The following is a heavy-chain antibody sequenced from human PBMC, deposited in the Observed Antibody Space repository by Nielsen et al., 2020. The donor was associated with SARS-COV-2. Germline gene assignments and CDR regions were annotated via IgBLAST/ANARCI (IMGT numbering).Heavy chain of an antibody. Sequence: SETLSLTCTVSGGSISSYYWSWIRQPPGKGLEWIGYIYYSGSTNYNPSLKSRVTISVDTSKNQFSLKLSSVTAADTAVYYCARPRDYGEPLGAFDIWGQGTMVTVSS. D-gene: IGHD4-17*01. J-gene: IGHJ3*02. CDR2: IYYSGST. CDR1: GGSISSYY. V-gene: IGHV4-59*08. CDR3: ARPRDYGEPLGAFDI.